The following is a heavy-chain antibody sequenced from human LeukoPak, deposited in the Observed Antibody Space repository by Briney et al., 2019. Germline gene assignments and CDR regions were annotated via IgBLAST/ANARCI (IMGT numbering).Heavy chain of an antibody. J-gene: IGHJ3*02. CDR1: GFTFTNYA. D-gene: IGHD3-10*01. V-gene: IGHV3-30-3*01. Sequence: GGSLRLSCAASGFTFTNYAMHWVRQPPGKGLEWVAVITYDGSHKYYPDSVKGRFTISRDNSKNTLYLQMNSLRAEDTAVYYCARVFTMVRVNGAFDIWGQGTMVTVSS. CDR2: ITYDGSHK. CDR3: ARVFTMVRVNGAFDI.